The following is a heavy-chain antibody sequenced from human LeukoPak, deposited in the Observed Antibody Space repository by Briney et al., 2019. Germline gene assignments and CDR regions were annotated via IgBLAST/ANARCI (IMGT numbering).Heavy chain of an antibody. D-gene: IGHD1-7*01. Sequence: GGSLILSCAASGFTFSTHPMTWVRQAPGQGLEWVSTVSSSGGSTYYADSVKGRFTISRDNSKNTLFLQMNSLRSEDTAVYYCATNAMELHYWGQGTLVTVSS. V-gene: IGHV3-23*01. CDR3: ATNAMELHY. J-gene: IGHJ4*02. CDR2: VSSSGGST. CDR1: GFTFSTHP.